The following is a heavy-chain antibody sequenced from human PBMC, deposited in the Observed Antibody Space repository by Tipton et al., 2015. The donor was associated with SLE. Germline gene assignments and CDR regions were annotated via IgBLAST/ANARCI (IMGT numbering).Heavy chain of an antibody. CDR1: GFTFSSYA. D-gene: IGHD4-17*01. Sequence: SLRLSCAASGFTFSSYAMSWVRQAPGKGLECVLTISGSGGRAYYADSVKGRFTISRDNSKNTVYLQLNSLRAADTAVYYCAKGQGVTRYYYYGMDVWGQGTTVTVSS. V-gene: IGHV3-23*01. CDR2: ISGSGGRA. CDR3: AKGQGVTRYYYYGMDV. J-gene: IGHJ6*02.